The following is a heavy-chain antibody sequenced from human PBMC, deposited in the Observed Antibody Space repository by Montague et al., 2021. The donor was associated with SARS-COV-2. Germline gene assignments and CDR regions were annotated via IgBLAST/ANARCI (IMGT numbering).Heavy chain of an antibody. CDR2: IYYSGST. Sequence: SETLSLTCIVSGGSISSSSYHWGWIRQPPGKGLEWIGTIYYSGSTYYXXXLKSRVTISVDTSKNQFSLKLSSVTAADTAVYYCARLRCYGGNSGFQGLVDYWGQGALVAVSS. J-gene: IGHJ4*02. CDR1: GGSISSSSYH. CDR3: ARLRCYGGNSGFQGLVDY. D-gene: IGHD4-23*01. V-gene: IGHV4-39*01.